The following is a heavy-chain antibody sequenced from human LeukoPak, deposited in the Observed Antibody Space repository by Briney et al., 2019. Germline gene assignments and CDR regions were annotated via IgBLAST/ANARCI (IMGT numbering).Heavy chain of an antibody. J-gene: IGHJ5*02. V-gene: IGHV4-34*01. CDR3: ARLIVRYFDWLSGFDP. CDR1: GGSFSGYY. CDR2: INHSGST. Sequence: SETLSLTCAVYGGSFSGYYWSWIRQPPGKGLEWIGEINHSGSTNYNPSLKSRVTISVDTSKNQFSLKLSSVTAADTAVYYCARLIVRYFDWLSGFDPWGQGTLVTVSS. D-gene: IGHD3-9*01.